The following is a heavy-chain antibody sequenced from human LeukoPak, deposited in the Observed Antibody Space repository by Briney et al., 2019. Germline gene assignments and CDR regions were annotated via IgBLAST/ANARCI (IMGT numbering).Heavy chain of an antibody. J-gene: IGHJ3*02. CDR1: GFTFSSYE. CDR2: ISGSGSTI. Sequence: PGGSLRLSCAASGFTFSSYEMNWVRQAPGKGLEWVSYISGSGSTIYYADSVKGRFTISRDNAKNSLYLQMNSLRAEDTAVYYCARTPPGPSIAAAGTSIAFDIWGQGTMVTVSS. V-gene: IGHV3-48*03. CDR3: ARTPPGPSIAAAGTSIAFDI. D-gene: IGHD6-13*01.